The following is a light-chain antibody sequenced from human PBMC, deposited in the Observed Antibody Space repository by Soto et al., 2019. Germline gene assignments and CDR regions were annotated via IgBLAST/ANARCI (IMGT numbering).Light chain of an antibody. V-gene: IGKV3-20*01. CDR3: QQYDNSPIT. Sequence: EIVMTQSPATLSVSPGESATLSCKASQSVSSNLAWHQQKPGQAPRLLIYGASSRATGIPDRFSGTGSETDFTLTISRLEPEDFAVYYCQQYDNSPITFGQGTRLEIK. J-gene: IGKJ5*01. CDR2: GAS. CDR1: QSVSSN.